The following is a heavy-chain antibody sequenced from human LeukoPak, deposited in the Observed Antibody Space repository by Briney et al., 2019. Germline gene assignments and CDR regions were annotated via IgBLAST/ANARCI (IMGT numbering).Heavy chain of an antibody. CDR3: ARPYYYDSRIDP. Sequence: SETLSLTCTVSGVSISSGDYYWSWIRQPPGKGLEWIGYTYYSGSTYYNPSLKSRVTISIDTSKNQFSLKLSSVTAADTAVYYCARPYYYDSRIDPWGQGTRVTVSS. V-gene: IGHV4-30-4*01. CDR1: GVSISSGDYY. CDR2: TYYSGST. D-gene: IGHD3-22*01. J-gene: IGHJ5*02.